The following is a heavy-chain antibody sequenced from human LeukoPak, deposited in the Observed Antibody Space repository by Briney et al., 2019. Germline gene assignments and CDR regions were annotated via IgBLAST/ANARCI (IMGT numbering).Heavy chain of an antibody. CDR3: ARGGWYYVFNY. CDR2: ISSSGSTI. D-gene: IGHD6-19*01. Sequence: GGSLRLSCAASGFTFNTYEMNWVRQAPGKGLEWVSYISSSGSTIYYADYVKGRFTISRDNAKNSLYLQMDSLRAEDTAVYYCARGGWYYVFNYRGQGTLVTVSS. J-gene: IGHJ4*02. V-gene: IGHV3-48*03. CDR1: GFTFNTYE.